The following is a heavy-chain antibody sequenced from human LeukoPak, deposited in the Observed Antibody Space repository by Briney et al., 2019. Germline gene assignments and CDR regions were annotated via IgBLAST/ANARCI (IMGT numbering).Heavy chain of an antibody. D-gene: IGHD1-26*01. V-gene: IGHV1-69*04. CDR3: ARDPGGSYYVLDY. J-gene: IGHJ4*02. CDR2: IIPILGIA. Sequence: SVKVSCKASGGTFSSYAISWVRQAPGQGLEWMGRIIPILGIANYAQKFQGRVTITADKSTSTAYMELSSLRPEDTAVYYCARDPGGSYYVLDYWGQGTLVTVSS. CDR1: GGTFSSYA.